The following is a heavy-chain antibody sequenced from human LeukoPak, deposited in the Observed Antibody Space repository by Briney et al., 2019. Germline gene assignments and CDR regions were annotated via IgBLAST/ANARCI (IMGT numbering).Heavy chain of an antibody. J-gene: IGHJ4*02. D-gene: IGHD4-17*01. CDR1: GGSISSGGYY. CDR2: IYYSGST. CDR3: ALWRGDYVVLDY. Sequence: PSETLSLTCTVSGGSISSGGYYWSWIRQHPGKGLEWIGYIYYSGSTYYNPSLKSRVTISVDTSKNQFSLKLSFVTAADTAVYYCALWRGDYVVLDYWGQATLVTVSS. V-gene: IGHV4-31*03.